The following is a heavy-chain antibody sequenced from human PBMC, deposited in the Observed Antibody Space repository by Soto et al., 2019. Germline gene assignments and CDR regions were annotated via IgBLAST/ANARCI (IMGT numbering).Heavy chain of an antibody. CDR1: LYTCTIYY. J-gene: IGHJ4*02. V-gene: IGHV1-8*01. Sequence: ASMKXSFKASLYTCTIYYINCFRHATGQGLELMGLMNPNSGNTGYAQKFQGIVTMTRNTSISTAYMELSSLRSEDTAVYYSARALWIRYLEWLQLEYWGPGTLVTVYS. CDR3: ARALWIRYLEWLQLEY. CDR2: MNPNSGNT. D-gene: IGHD3-9*01.